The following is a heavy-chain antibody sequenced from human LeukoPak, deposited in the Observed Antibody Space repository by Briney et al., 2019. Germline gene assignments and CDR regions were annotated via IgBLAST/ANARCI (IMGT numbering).Heavy chain of an antibody. J-gene: IGHJ3*02. V-gene: IGHV1-8*03. CDR3: ASGRSGSDAFDI. D-gene: IGHD1-26*01. CDR1: GYTFTSYD. Sequence: ASVKVSCKASGYTFTSYDINWVRQATGQGLEWMGWMNPNSGNTGYAQKFQGRVTITRNTSISTAYMELSSLRSEDTAVCYCASGRSGSDAFDIWGQGTMVTVSS. CDR2: MNPNSGNT.